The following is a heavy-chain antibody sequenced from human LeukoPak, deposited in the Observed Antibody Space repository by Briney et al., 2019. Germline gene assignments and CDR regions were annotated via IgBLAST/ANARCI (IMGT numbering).Heavy chain of an antibody. V-gene: IGHV4-30-2*01. CDR2: IYHSGST. J-gene: IGHJ4*02. CDR3: ASQLLQGFDY. Sequence: SQTLSLTCAVSGGSISSGGYSWSWIRQPPGKGLEWIGYIYHSGSTYYNPSLKSRVTISVDRSKNQFSLKLSSVTAADTAVYYCASQLLQGFDYWGQGTLVTVSS. CDR1: GGSISSGGYS. D-gene: IGHD2-2*01.